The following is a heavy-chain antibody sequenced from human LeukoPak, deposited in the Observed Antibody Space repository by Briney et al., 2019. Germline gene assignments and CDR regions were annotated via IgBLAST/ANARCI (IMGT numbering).Heavy chain of an antibody. CDR2: INPSGGST. Sequence: ASVKVSCKASGYTFTSYYMHWVRQAPGQGLEWMGIINPSGGSTGYAQKFQGRVTMTTDTSTSTAYMELRSLRSDDTAVYYCARGSPPRVYYDRSGYYPYYFDYWGQGTLVTVSS. CDR3: ARGSPPRVYYDRSGYYPYYFDY. J-gene: IGHJ4*02. D-gene: IGHD3-22*01. V-gene: IGHV1-46*01. CDR1: GYTFTSYY.